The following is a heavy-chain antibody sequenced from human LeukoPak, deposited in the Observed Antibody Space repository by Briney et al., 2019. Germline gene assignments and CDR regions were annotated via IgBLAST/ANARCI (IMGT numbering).Heavy chain of an antibody. Sequence: GASVKVSCKASGYTFTRYDINWVRQATGQGLEWMGWMNANSGKTGYAQKFQGRVTMTRNTSISTAYMELSSLRSEDTAVYYCARGRRCSGGSCDYYYMDVWGKGTTVTVSS. CDR1: GYTFTRYD. CDR2: MNANSGKT. CDR3: ARGRRCSGGSCDYYYMDV. V-gene: IGHV1-8*01. D-gene: IGHD2-15*01. J-gene: IGHJ6*03.